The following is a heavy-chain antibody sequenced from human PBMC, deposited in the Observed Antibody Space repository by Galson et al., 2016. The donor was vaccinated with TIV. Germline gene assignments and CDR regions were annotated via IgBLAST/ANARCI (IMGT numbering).Heavy chain of an antibody. J-gene: IGHJ6*03. V-gene: IGHV1-69*13. Sequence: SVKVSCKASGGSFTSYAISWVRQAPGRGLEWMGAIVPMFGISTYAQKFQGRVTITADESTSTAYMELSSLRSQDSAVYYCARGGWSGDPGDYHYYYMDVWGKGTTVTVSS. CDR1: GGSFTSYA. CDR2: IVPMFGIS. D-gene: IGHD4-17*01. CDR3: ARGGWSGDPGDYHYYYMDV.